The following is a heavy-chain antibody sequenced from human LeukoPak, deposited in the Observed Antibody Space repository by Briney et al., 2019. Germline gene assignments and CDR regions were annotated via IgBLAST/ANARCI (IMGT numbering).Heavy chain of an antibody. CDR3: VRVGRLASVGTEYYYYMDV. CDR2: INSDGSST. D-gene: IGHD6-13*01. V-gene: IGHV3-74*01. J-gene: IGHJ6*03. Sequence: QPGGSLRLSCAASGFSFSSYWMYWVRQGPGKGLVWVSRINSDGSSTIYTDSVKGRFTISRDNTKNTLYLQMNSLRAEDTAVYYCVRVGRLASVGTEYYYYMDVWGKGTTVTVSS. CDR1: GFSFSSYW.